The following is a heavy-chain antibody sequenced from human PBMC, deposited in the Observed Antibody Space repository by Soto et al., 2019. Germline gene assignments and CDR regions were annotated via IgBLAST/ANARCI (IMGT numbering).Heavy chain of an antibody. CDR3: ARTPEQLWPFDY. Sequence: SETLSLTCTVSGGSISSGDYYWSWIRQPPGKGLEWIGYIYYSGNTNYNPSLKIRVTISVDTSKNQFSLKLSSVTAADTAVYYCARTPEQLWPFDYWGQGTLVTVSS. CDR2: IYYSGNT. CDR1: GGSISSGDYY. J-gene: IGHJ4*02. V-gene: IGHV4-61*08. D-gene: IGHD5-18*01.